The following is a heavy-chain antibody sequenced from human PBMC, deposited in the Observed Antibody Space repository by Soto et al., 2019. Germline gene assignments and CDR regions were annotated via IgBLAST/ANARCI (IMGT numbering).Heavy chain of an antibody. CDR2: IYWDDDK. CDR1: GFSLSTSGVG. V-gene: IGHV2-5*02. J-gene: IGHJ3*02. Sequence: QITLKESGPTLVKPTQTLTLTCTFSGFSLSTSGVGVGWIRQPPGKALEWLALIYWDDDKRYSPSLKSRLTIPKDTSKNQVVLTMTNMDPVDTATYYCAHSDYGDYPGGAFDIWGQGTMVTVSS. CDR3: AHSDYGDYPGGAFDI. D-gene: IGHD4-17*01.